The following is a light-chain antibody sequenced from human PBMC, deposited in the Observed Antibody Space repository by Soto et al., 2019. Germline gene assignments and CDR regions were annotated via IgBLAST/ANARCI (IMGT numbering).Light chain of an antibody. CDR1: QSVSSY. CDR3: QQRSSWPRT. J-gene: IGKJ1*01. V-gene: IGKV3-11*01. Sequence: EIVLTQSPATLSLSPGERATLSCRASQSVSSYLAWYQQKPGQVPRLLIYDASNRATGIPARFSGSGSGTAFTLTIGSLKPEDFGVYYCQQRSSWPRTFGQGTKVEIK. CDR2: DAS.